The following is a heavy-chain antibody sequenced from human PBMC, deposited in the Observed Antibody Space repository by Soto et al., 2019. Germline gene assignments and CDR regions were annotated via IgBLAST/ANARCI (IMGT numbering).Heavy chain of an antibody. V-gene: IGHV3-53*02. J-gene: IGHJ4*02. CDR3: AREAISSDYFDY. Sequence: EVQLVETGGGLIQPGGSLRLSCAASGFTVSSNYMSWVRQAPGQGLEWVSFIYSGRRTYYADSVKGRFTISRDNSKNTLYLQMNSLRAEDTAVYYCAREAISSDYFDYWGQGTLVIVSS. CDR2: IYSGRRT. CDR1: GFTVSSNY. D-gene: IGHD3-22*01.